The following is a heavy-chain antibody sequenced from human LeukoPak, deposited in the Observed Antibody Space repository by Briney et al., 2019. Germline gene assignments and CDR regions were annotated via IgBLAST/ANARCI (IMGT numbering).Heavy chain of an antibody. Sequence: GASVKISCKVSGYTFTDYYMHWVQQAPGKGLEWMGLVGPEDGETIYAEKFQGRVTITADTSTDTAYMELSSLRSEGTAVYYCATLGYCTNGVCYNIDYWGQGTLVTVSS. CDR3: ATLGYCTNGVCYNIDY. V-gene: IGHV1-69-2*01. D-gene: IGHD2-8*01. CDR1: GYTFTDYY. CDR2: VGPEDGET. J-gene: IGHJ4*02.